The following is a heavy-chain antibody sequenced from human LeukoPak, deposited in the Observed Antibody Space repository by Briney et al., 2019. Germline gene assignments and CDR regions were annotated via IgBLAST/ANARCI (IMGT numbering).Heavy chain of an antibody. J-gene: IGHJ4*02. CDR3: ARGRYSSGWFQL. CDR1: GYTFTDYY. D-gene: IGHD6-19*01. Sequence: ASVKVSCKASGYTFTDYYIHWVRQAPGQGLEWMGWINPNSGGTNYAQKFQGRVTMTRDTSISTAYMELSRLRSDDTAVYYCARGRYSSGWFQLWGQGTLVTVSS. CDR2: INPNSGGT. V-gene: IGHV1-2*02.